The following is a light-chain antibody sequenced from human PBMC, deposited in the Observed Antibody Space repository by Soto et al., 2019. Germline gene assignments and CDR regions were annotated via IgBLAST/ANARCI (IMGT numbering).Light chain of an antibody. CDR1: QSVSSSY. V-gene: IGKV3-20*01. Sequence: EIVLTQSPGTLSLSPGERATLSCRASQSVSSSYLAGYQQKPGQAPRLLIYDVSSRATGIPDRFSGIGSGTDSTLTISRLEPEDFAVYYCQQYGSSPSLTFGGGTKVKIK. CDR2: DVS. CDR3: QQYGSSPSLT. J-gene: IGKJ4*01.